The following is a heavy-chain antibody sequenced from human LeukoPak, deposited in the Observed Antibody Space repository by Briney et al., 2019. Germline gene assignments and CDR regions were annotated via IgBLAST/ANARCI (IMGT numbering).Heavy chain of an antibody. D-gene: IGHD3-3*01. CDR3: ARFFWGGYFNYFDY. CDR1: GGSISSGGYY. V-gene: IGHV4-30-2*01. J-gene: IGHJ4*02. CDR2: IYHSGST. Sequence: SQTLSLTCTVSGGSISSGGYYWSWIRQPPGKGLEWIGYIYHSGSTYYNPSLKSRVTISVDTSQSQFSLKLSSATAADTAVYYCARFFWGGYFNYFDYWGQGSLVTVSS.